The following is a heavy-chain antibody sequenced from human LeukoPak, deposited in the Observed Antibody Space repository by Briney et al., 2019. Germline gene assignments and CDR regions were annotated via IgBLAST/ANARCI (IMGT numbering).Heavy chain of an antibody. J-gene: IGHJ6*03. CDR3: ARVRLTMLRGVIMRERAYYYMDV. Sequence: GGSLRLSCAASGFTFSSYAMHWVRQAPGKGLEYVSAISSNGGSTYYANSVKGRFTISRGNAKNSLYLQMNSLRAEDTAVYYCARVRLTMLRGVIMRERAYYYMDVWGKGTTVTISS. V-gene: IGHV3-64*01. CDR2: ISSNGGST. CDR1: GFTFSSYA. D-gene: IGHD3-10*01.